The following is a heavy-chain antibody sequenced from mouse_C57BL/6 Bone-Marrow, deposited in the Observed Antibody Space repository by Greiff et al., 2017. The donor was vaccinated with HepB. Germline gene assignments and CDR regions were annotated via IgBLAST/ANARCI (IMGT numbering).Heavy chain of an antibody. D-gene: IGHD6-1*01. CDR2: IYPGSGST. CDR3: ARPLYYGDY. Sequence: VQLQQPGAELVKPGASVKMSCKASGYTFTSYWITWVKQRPGQGLEWIGDIYPGSGSTNYNEKFKGKATLTADKSSSTAYMELRSLTSEDSAVYFCARPLYYGDYWGQGTTLTVSS. V-gene: IGHV1-55*01. J-gene: IGHJ2*01. CDR1: GYTFTSYW.